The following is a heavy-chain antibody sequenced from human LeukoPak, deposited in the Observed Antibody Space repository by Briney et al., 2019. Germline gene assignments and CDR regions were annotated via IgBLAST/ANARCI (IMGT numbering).Heavy chain of an antibody. CDR1: GFTFSSYS. J-gene: IGHJ6*03. D-gene: IGHD5-18*01. CDR3: ARDLMDTAMVHYYYYYMDV. V-gene: IGHV3-21*01. CDR2: ISSSSSYI. Sequence: GGSLRLSCAASGFTFSSYSMNWVRQAPGKGLEWVSSISSSSSYIYYADSVKGRFTISRDNAKNSLYLQMNSLRAEDTAVYYCARDLMDTAMVHYYYYYMDVWGKGTTVTVSS.